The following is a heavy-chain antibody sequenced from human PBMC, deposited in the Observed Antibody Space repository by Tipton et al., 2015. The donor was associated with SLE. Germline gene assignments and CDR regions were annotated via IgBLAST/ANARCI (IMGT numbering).Heavy chain of an antibody. CDR1: GGSISSHY. Sequence: TLSLTCTVSGGSISSHYWSWIRQPPGKGLEWIGYIYYSGSTNYNPSLKSRVTISVDTSKNQFSLKLSPVTAADTAVYYCVLGSSSSFDYWGQGTLVTVSS. J-gene: IGHJ4*02. D-gene: IGHD6-6*01. CDR2: IYYSGST. CDR3: VLGSSSSFDY. V-gene: IGHV4-59*11.